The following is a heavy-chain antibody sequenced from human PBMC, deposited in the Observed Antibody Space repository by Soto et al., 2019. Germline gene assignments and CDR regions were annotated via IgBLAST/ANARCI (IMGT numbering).Heavy chain of an antibody. Sequence: EVQLVESGGGLVKSGGSLRLSCAGSGFIFSNAWLNWVRQAAGKGLEWVGRIKSKTDGGTTDYAAPVKGRFTISRDDSKNTVYLQMHSLKTEDTALYYCTTDHPFFYDGSCYDHWGQGTLVTVSS. CDR1: GFIFSNAW. CDR2: IKSKTDGGTT. D-gene: IGHD3-22*01. J-gene: IGHJ4*02. V-gene: IGHV3-15*07. CDR3: TTDHPFFYDGSCYDH.